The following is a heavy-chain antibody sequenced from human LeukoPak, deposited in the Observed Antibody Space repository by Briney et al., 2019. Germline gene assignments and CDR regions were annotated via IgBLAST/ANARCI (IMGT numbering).Heavy chain of an antibody. J-gene: IGHJ4*02. V-gene: IGHV3-30*02. CDR3: AKVKGDYYDSSGYFDY. CDR2: IRYDGSNK. CDR1: GFTLSSYG. D-gene: IGHD3-22*01. Sequence: GGSLRLSCAASGFTLSSYGMHWVRQAPGKGLEWVAFIRYDGSNKYYADSVKGRFTISRDNSKNTLYLQMNSLRAEDTAVYYCAKVKGDYYDSSGYFDYWGQGTLVTVSS.